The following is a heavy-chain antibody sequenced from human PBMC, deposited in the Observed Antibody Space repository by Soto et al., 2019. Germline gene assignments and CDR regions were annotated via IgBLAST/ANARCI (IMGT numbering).Heavy chain of an antibody. Sequence: QVQLQESGPGLVKPSQTLSLTCTVSGGSISSGDYYWSWIRQPPGKGLEWIGYIYYSGSTYYNPSLTRRVTISVDTSKNQFSLKLSSVTAADTAVYYCARDGSVVPAAIPNYYYYYGMDVWGQGTTVTVSS. CDR2: IYYSGST. CDR3: ARDGSVVPAAIPNYYYYYGMDV. D-gene: IGHD2-2*01. CDR1: GGSISSGDYY. V-gene: IGHV4-30-4*01. J-gene: IGHJ6*02.